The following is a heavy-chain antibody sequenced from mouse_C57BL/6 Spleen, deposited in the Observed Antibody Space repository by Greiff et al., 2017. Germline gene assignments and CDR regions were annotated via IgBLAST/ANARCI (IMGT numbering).Heavy chain of an antibody. D-gene: IGHD2-2*01. V-gene: IGHV1-22*01. J-gene: IGHJ2*01. CDR2: INPNNGGT. Sequence: VQLKESGPELVKPGASVTMSCKASGYTFTDYNMHWVKQSHGKSLEWIGYINPNNGGTSYNQKFKGKATLTVNKSSSTAYMELRSLTSEDSAVYYCARGGLYYGYDEDFDYWGQGTTRPVSS. CDR3: ARGGLYYGYDEDFDY. CDR1: GYTFTDYN.